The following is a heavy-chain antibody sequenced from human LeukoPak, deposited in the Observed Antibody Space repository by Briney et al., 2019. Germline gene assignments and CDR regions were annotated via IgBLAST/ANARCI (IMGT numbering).Heavy chain of an antibody. V-gene: IGHV3-48*04. Sequence: PGGSLRLSCAASGFSFSSYGISWVRQAPGKGLEWVSYISSSGSTIYYTDSVKGRFTISRDNAKNSLYLQMNSLRAEDTAVYYCARDREPDAFDIWGQGTMVTVSS. CDR1: GFSFSSYG. CDR3: ARDREPDAFDI. CDR2: ISSSGSTI. J-gene: IGHJ3*02.